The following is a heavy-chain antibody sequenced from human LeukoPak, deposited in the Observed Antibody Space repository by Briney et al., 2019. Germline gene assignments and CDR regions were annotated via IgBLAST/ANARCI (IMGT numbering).Heavy chain of an antibody. Sequence: APVKVSCKASGYTFTGYYMHWVRQAPGQGLEWMGWINPNSGGTNYAQKFQGWVTMTRDTSISTAYMEPSRLRSDDTAVYYCARDRGSGWSLDYWGQGTLVTVSS. V-gene: IGHV1-2*04. CDR3: ARDRGSGWSLDY. CDR1: GYTFTGYY. J-gene: IGHJ4*02. D-gene: IGHD6-19*01. CDR2: INPNSGGT.